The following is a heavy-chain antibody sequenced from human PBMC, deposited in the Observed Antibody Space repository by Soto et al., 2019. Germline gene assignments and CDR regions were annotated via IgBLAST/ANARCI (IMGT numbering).Heavy chain of an antibody. CDR1: GFTFSSYS. D-gene: IGHD3-10*01. CDR2: ISSSSSTI. CDR3: ARMSGSPPGYYYGMDV. V-gene: IGHV3-48*02. Sequence: GGSLRLSCAASGFTFSSYSMNWVRQAPGKGLEWVSYISSSSSTIHYADSVKGRFTISRDNAKNSLYLQMNSLRDEDTAVYYCARMSGSPPGYYYGMDVWGQGTTVTVSS. J-gene: IGHJ6*02.